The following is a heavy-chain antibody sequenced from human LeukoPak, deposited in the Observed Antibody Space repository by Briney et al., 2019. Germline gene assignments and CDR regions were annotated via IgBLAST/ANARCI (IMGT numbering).Heavy chain of an antibody. D-gene: IGHD3-22*01. Sequence: ASVKVSCKASGYTFTSYGISWVRQAPGQGLEWMGWISAYNGNTNYAQKLQGRVTMTTDTSTSTAYMELRSLRSDDTAVYYCARADSSGYYSVAFDIWGQGTMVTVPS. J-gene: IGHJ3*02. CDR3: ARADSSGYYSVAFDI. V-gene: IGHV1-18*01. CDR2: ISAYNGNT. CDR1: GYTFTSYG.